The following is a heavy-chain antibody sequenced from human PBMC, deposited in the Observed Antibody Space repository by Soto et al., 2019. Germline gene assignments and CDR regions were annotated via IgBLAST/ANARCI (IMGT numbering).Heavy chain of an antibody. D-gene: IGHD3-22*01. Sequence: EVQLLESGGGLVQPGGSLRLSCAASGFTFSSYAMSWVRQAPGKGLEWVSAISGSGGSTYYADSVKGRFTISRDNSKNTLDLKMNSLRAEDTAVYYCAKTLYCFDTGGYQWGQGTLVTVSS. V-gene: IGHV3-23*01. J-gene: IGHJ4*02. CDR1: GFTFSSYA. CDR2: ISGSGGST. CDR3: AKTLYCFDTGGYQ.